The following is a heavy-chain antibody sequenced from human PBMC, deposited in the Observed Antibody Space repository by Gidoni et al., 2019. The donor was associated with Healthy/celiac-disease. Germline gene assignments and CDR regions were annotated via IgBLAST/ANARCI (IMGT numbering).Heavy chain of an antibody. J-gene: IGHJ2*01. Sequence: QVQLVESGGGVVQPGRSLRLSCAASGFTFSSYGMHGVRQAPGKGLGWVAVISYDGSNKYYADSVKGRFTISRDNSKNTLYLQMNSLRAEDTAVYYCAKDRSGNYGTGYFDLWGRGTLVTVSS. D-gene: IGHD4-17*01. CDR3: AKDRSGNYGTGYFDL. V-gene: IGHV3-30*18. CDR1: GFTFSSYG. CDR2: ISYDGSNK.